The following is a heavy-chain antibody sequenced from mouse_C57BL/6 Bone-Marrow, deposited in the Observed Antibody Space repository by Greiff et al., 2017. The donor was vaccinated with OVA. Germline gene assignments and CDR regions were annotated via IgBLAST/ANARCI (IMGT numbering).Heavy chain of an antibody. Sequence: VQVVESGAELVKPGASVKISCKASGYAFSSYWMNWVKQRPGKGLEWIGQIYPGDGDTNYNGKFKGKATLTADKSSSTAYMQLSSLTSEDSAVYFCARRWLLPFDYWGQGTTLTVSS. CDR3: ARRWLLPFDY. V-gene: IGHV1-80*01. CDR2: IYPGDGDT. D-gene: IGHD2-3*01. CDR1: GYAFSSYW. J-gene: IGHJ2*01.